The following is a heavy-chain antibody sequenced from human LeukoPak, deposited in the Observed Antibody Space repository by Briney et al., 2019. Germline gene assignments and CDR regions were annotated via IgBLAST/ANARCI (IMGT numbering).Heavy chain of an antibody. V-gene: IGHV4-34*01. CDR3: ARVPRPNTSRHVLAKTRHSKETYYYMDV. CDR1: GGSFSGYY. D-gene: IGHD2-2*01. J-gene: IGHJ6*03. CDR2: INHSGST. Sequence: SETLSLTCAVYGGSFSGYYWSWIRQPPGEGLEWIGEINHSGSTNYKPSLKSRVTISVDTSENQFSLKLGSVTADDTAVYYCARVPRPNTSRHVLAKTRHSKETYYYMDVWGKGTTVTVSS.